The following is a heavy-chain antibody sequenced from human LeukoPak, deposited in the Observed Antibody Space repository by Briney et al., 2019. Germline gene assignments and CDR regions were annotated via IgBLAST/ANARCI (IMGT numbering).Heavy chain of an antibody. Sequence: SETLSLTCTVSGGSLIPYYWSWIRQPPGKGLEWIGYIYHSGTTNYSPPLKGRATLSVDTSKNQISLRLSSVTAADTAVYFCARVDSGTYYMPFDYWGQGSLVTVSS. D-gene: IGHD1-26*01. J-gene: IGHJ4*02. CDR2: IYHSGTT. CDR1: GGSLIPYY. V-gene: IGHV4-59*01. CDR3: ARVDSGTYYMPFDY.